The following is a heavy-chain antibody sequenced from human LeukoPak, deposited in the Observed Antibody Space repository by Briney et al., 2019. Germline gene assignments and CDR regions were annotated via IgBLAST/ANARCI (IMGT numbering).Heavy chain of an antibody. CDR2: IYSGGST. J-gene: IGHJ4*02. CDR1: GFTVSSNY. CDR3: ARGYCSSTSCSLFDY. V-gene: IGHV3-53*01. Sequence: GGSLRLSCAASGFTVSSNYMSWVRQAPGKGLEWVSVIYSGGSTYYADSVKDRFTISRDNSKNTLYLQMNSLRAEDTAVYYCARGYCSSTSCSLFDYWGQGTLVTVSS. D-gene: IGHD2-2*01.